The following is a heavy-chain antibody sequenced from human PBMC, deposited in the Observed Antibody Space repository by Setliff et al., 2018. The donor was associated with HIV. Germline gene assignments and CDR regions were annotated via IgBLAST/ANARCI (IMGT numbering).Heavy chain of an antibody. V-gene: IGHV3-21*01. CDR1: GFTDSSNE. J-gene: IGHJ6*02. CDR3: ARPTNIDTLYYGSQTFYMYYYGLDV. Sequence: PGGSMRLSWAASGFTDSSNEMSWVRQTPGKGLEWVSSISGGSTYYADSMKGRFTISRDNAKNSLYLQMNSMRADDTAVYFCARPTNIDTLYYGSQTFYMYYYGLDVWGQGTTVTVS. D-gene: IGHD1-26*01. CDR2: ISGGST.